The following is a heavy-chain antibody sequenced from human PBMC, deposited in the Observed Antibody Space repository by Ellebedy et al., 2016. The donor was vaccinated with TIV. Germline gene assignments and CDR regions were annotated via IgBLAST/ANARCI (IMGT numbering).Heavy chain of an antibody. D-gene: IGHD4-17*01. CDR1: GYTFTSYG. CDR2: ISAYNGNT. CDR3: ARCRGGDYDPFDY. V-gene: IGHV1-18*01. Sequence: AASVKVSYKASGYTFTSYGISWVRQAPGQGLEWMGWISAYNGNTNSAQKLQGRVTLTTDTSTSTAYMELRSLRSDDTAVYYCARCRGGDYDPFDYWGQGTLVTVSS. J-gene: IGHJ4*02.